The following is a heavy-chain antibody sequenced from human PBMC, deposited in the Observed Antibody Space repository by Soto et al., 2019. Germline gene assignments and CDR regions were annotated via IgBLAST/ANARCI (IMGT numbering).Heavy chain of an antibody. CDR2: MYYSGNT. J-gene: IGHJ4*02. CDR1: GGSLSRYY. D-gene: IGHD3-16*01. V-gene: IGHV4-59*01. CDR3: GGGGGGVFDY. Sequence: SETLSLTCTVSGGSLSRYYWSWIRQPPGKELDWIGYMYYSGNTSYTPSLNSRFTISGDTSKNQFSLKLSSVTAADTAVYYCGGGGGGVFDYWGQGILVTVSS.